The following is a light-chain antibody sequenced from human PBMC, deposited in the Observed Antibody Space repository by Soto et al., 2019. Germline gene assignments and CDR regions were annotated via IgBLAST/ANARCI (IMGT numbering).Light chain of an antibody. CDR3: SSYTSDSVL. J-gene: IGLJ2*01. CDR1: SNDVGVYNY. Sequence: QSALTQPRSVSGSPGQSVSISCTGTSNDVGVYNYVSWYQQHPGKAPKLMIYEVSNRPSGISNRFSGSKSGNTASLTISGLQAEDESDYYCSSYTSDSVLFGGGTKVTVL. V-gene: IGLV2-14*01. CDR2: EVS.